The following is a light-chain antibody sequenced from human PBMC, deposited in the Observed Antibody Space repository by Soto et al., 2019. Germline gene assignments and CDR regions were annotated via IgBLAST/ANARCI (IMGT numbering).Light chain of an antibody. Sequence: DIQMTQSPSTLSASVGDRVTITCRASQSISSWLAWYQQKPGKAPKLLMYKASTLESGVPSRFSGSGSGTEFPLTISSLQPNDFATYYCQQSYTYSRTFGQGTKVEIK. V-gene: IGKV1-5*03. CDR3: QQSYTYSRT. J-gene: IGKJ1*01. CDR1: QSISSW. CDR2: KAS.